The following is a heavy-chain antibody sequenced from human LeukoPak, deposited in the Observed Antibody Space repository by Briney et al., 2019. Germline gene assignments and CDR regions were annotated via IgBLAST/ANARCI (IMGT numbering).Heavy chain of an antibody. V-gene: IGHV3-23*01. CDR2: IGGSVGSM. Sequence: RAGGSLRLSCAASGFTFSSYVMSWVRQAPGKGLEWVSNIGGSVGSMFYVASVKGRFAISRDNSKNTLSLQMNNLRVEDTAVYYCAKRGNSWDLLDYWGQGTLVTVSS. CDR3: AKRGNSWDLLDY. J-gene: IGHJ4*02. D-gene: IGHD6-13*01. CDR1: GFTFSSYV.